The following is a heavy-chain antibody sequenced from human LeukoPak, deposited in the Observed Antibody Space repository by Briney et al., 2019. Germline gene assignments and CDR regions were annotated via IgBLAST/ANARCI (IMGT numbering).Heavy chain of an antibody. Sequence: ASETLSLTCTVSGGSISSYYWSWIRQPPGKGLEWIGYIYYSGSTNYNPSLKSRVTISADTSKNQFSLKLSSVTAADTAVYYCARARTCSGGSCYSGAFDIWGQGTMVTVSS. J-gene: IGHJ3*02. CDR3: ARARTCSGGSCYSGAFDI. CDR1: GGSISSYY. D-gene: IGHD2-15*01. CDR2: IYYSGST. V-gene: IGHV4-59*01.